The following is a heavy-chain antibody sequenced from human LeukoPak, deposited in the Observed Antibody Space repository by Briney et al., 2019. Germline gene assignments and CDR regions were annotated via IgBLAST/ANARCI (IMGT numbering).Heavy chain of an antibody. CDR3: AELGITMIGGV. V-gene: IGHV3-23*01. CDR1: GFTFSSYG. CDR2: ISGSGGST. Sequence: GGTLRLSCAASGFTFSSYGMSWVRQAPGKGLERVSAISGSGGSTYYADSVKGRFTISRDNSKNTLYLQMNSLRAEDTAVYYCAELGITMIGGVWGKGTTVTISS. J-gene: IGHJ6*04. D-gene: IGHD3-10*02.